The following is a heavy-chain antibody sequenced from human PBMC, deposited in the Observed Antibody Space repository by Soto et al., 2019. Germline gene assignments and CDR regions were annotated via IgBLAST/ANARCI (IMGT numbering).Heavy chain of an antibody. CDR1: NGSISTYY. CDR3: ARHYPIGNNWNYFDY. CDR2: SFYSGST. V-gene: IGHV4-59*08. J-gene: IGHJ4*02. Sequence: SETLSLTCTVSNGSISTYYWVWIRQPPGKGLEWIGYSFYSGSTNYNPSLESRVTISVDTSKNQFSLKVNSVTAADTAVYYCARHYPIGNNWNYFDYWGQGTLVTVSS. D-gene: IGHD1-1*01.